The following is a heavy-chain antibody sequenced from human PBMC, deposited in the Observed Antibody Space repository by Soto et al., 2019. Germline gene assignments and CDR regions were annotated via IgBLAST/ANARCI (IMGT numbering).Heavy chain of an antibody. J-gene: IGHJ4*02. Sequence: ASVKVSCKASGYTFTSYAMHWVRQAPGQRLEWMGWINAGNGNTKYSQKFQGRVTITRDTSASTAYMELSSLRSEDTAVYYCARSQYSNTPFDYWGQGTLVTVSS. CDR1: GYTFTSYA. CDR2: INAGNGNT. D-gene: IGHD4-4*01. CDR3: ARSQYSNTPFDY. V-gene: IGHV1-3*01.